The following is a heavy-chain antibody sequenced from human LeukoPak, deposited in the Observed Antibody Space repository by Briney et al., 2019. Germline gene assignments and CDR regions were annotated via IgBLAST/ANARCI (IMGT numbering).Heavy chain of an antibody. V-gene: IGHV3-30*04. D-gene: IGHD4/OR15-4a*01. CDR1: GFTFSTHA. Sequence: GGSLRLSCAASGFTFSTHAMHWVRQAPGKGLEWVAVISYDGRDRYQADSVKGRFTVSRDNSRNTLSLQMDSLRPEDTAMYYCARDRAANSRTYYFDYWGQGTLVTVSS. J-gene: IGHJ4*02. CDR3: ARDRAANSRTYYFDY. CDR2: ISYDGRDR.